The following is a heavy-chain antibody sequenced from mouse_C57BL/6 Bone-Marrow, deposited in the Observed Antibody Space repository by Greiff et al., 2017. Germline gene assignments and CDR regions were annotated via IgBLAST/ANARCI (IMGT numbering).Heavy chain of an antibody. J-gene: IGHJ4*01. V-gene: IGHV1-81*01. CDR3: AREGAYAMDY. Sequence: VQLQESGAELARPGASVKLSCTASGYTFTSYGISWVQQTPGQGLEWIGEIYPRSGNTYYNDTFKGKATLTADKSSSKAYMGLSGLTSEDSAVYVCAREGAYAMDYWGQGTSVTVSS. CDR1: GYTFTSYG. CDR2: IYPRSGNT.